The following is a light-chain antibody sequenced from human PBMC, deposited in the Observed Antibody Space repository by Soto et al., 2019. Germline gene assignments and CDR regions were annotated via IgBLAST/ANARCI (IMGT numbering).Light chain of an antibody. J-gene: IGKJ2*01. CDR1: QSVSSSY. CDR2: GAS. V-gene: IGKV3-20*01. CDR3: QQYGSSPYT. Sequence: EIVLTQSPRTLSLSPGERATLSCRASQSVSSSYLAWYQQKPAQAPRLLIYGASSRATGIPDRFSGSGSGTDFTLTISRLEPEDFAVYYCQQYGSSPYTFGQGTKLEIK.